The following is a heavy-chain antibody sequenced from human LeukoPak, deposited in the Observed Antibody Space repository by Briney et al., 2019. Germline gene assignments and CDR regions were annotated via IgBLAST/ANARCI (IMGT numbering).Heavy chain of an antibody. D-gene: IGHD4-23*01. J-gene: IGHJ2*01. CDR1: GGSINSYY. Sequence: SETLSLTCTVSGGSINSYYWSWIRQPPGKGLEWIGYIYYSGTTSYNPSLKSRVTISVDTSKKQFSLKLSSVTAADTAVYYCASEYGGNSADWYFDLWGRGTLVTVSS. CDR2: IYYSGTT. V-gene: IGHV4-59*01. CDR3: ASEYGGNSADWYFDL.